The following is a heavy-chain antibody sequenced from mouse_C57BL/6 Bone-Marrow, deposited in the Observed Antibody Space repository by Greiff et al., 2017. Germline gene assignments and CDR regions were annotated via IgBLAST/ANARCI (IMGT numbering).Heavy chain of an antibody. CDR1: GFSLTRYG. J-gene: IGHJ2*01. Sequence: VKLQESGPGLVQPSQSLSITCTVSGFSLTRYGVHWVRQSPGKGLEWLGVIWRGGSTDYNAAFMSRLNITKDDSKSQVFFKMNSLQADDTAIYYCAKDYGSNPFYFDYWSQGTTLTVSS. CDR2: IWRGGST. V-gene: IGHV2-5*01. D-gene: IGHD1-1*01. CDR3: AKDYGSNPFYFDY.